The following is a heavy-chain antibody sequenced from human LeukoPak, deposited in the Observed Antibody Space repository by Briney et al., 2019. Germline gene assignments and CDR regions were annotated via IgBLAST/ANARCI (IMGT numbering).Heavy chain of an antibody. CDR2: ISSTSIT. V-gene: IGHV3-48*01. J-gene: IGHJ4*02. CDR3: AKSAYCTSTSCPWIFDS. D-gene: IGHD2-2*01. Sequence: GGSLRLSCVAPGFTFSNYAMNWVRQAPGRGLEWASYISSTSITFYADSVSGRSTISRDNAKNSLHLQMNSLRAEDTAVYYCAKSAYCTSTSCPWIFDSWGQGTLVTVSS. CDR1: GFTFSNYA.